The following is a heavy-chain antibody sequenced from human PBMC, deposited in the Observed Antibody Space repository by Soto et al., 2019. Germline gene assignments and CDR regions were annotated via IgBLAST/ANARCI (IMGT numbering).Heavy chain of an antibody. CDR2: MNAGVGNT. Sequence: HVELVQSGADVKKPGASVTISCKASGYTFTDYALHWVRQAPGQRLEWMGWMNAGVGNTLYSQKFQGRIAITRDTSASTAYMELNSLKSEDTAIYYCARDTGYTFGSLNYWGPGTLVTVSS. CDR3: ARDTGYTFGSLNY. D-gene: IGHD5-18*01. J-gene: IGHJ4*02. CDR1: GYTFTDYA. V-gene: IGHV1-3*01.